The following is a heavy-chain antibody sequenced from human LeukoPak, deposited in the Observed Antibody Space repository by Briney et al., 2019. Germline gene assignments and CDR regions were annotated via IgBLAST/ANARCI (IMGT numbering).Heavy chain of an antibody. V-gene: IGHV4-59*12. CDR2: IYYSGST. Sequence: SETLSLTCSVSGGSISSYYWSWIRQPPGKGLEWIGYIYYSGSTKYNPSLESRVTISVDTSKNQFSLKLSSVTAADTAVYYCARGRYSYGSRWGQGTLVTVSS. CDR1: GGSISSYY. J-gene: IGHJ4*02. CDR3: ARGRYSYGSR. D-gene: IGHD5-18*01.